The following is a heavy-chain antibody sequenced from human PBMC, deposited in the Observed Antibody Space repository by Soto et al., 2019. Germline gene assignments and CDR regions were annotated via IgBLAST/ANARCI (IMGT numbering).Heavy chain of an antibody. CDR1: GGSISSSSYY. D-gene: IGHD3-9*01. J-gene: IGHJ3*02. Sequence: QLQLQESGPGLVKPSETLSLTCTVSGGSISSSSYYWGWIRQPPGKGLEWIGSIYYSGSTYYNPSLSSRATIAVDTSKNPFSLSLSSVAAAHTAVYYCASPPYDILTGYYSAVAFDIWGQGTMVTVSS. CDR3: ASPPYDILTGYYSAVAFDI. CDR2: IYYSGST. V-gene: IGHV4-39*01.